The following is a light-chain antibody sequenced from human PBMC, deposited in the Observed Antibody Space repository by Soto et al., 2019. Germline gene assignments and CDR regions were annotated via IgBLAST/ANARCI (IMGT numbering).Light chain of an antibody. CDR3: QQFDDSVT. CDR1: HSVSRTY. V-gene: IGKV3-20*01. Sequence: EIVFTQSPGTLSLSPVERATLSCRASHSVSRTYLAWYQQKPGQAPRFLIYGTSDRATGTPDRFSGSGSGTDFTLTISRLEPGDSAVYYCQQFDDSVTFGQGTRLEIK. J-gene: IGKJ5*01. CDR2: GTS.